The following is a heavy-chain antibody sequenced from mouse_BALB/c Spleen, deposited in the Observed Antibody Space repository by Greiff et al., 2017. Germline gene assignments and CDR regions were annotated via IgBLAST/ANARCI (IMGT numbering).Heavy chain of an antibody. CDR3: ARSLLHYFDY. CDR1: GFNIKDTY. CDR2: IDPANGNT. V-gene: IGHV14-3*02. D-gene: IGHD1-2*01. Sequence: VQLKESGAELVKPGASVKLSCTASGFNIKDTYMHWVKQRPEQGLEWIGRIDPANGNTKYDPKFQGKATITADTSSNTAYLQLSSLTSEDTAVYYCARSLLHYFDYWGQGTTRTVSS. J-gene: IGHJ2*01.